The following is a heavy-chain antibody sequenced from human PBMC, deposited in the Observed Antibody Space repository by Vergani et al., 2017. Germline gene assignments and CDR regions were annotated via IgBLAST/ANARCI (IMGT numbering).Heavy chain of an antibody. D-gene: IGHD5-24*01. V-gene: IGHV1-69*01. CDR1: GGTFSSYA. CDR2: IIPIFGTA. J-gene: IGHJ4*02. Sequence: QVQLVQSGAEVKKPGSSVKVSCKASGGTFSSYAISWVRQAPGQGLEWMGGIIPIFGTANYAQKFQGRVTITADESTSTADMELSSLRSEDTAVYYCATERDGYNRSPLDYWGQGTLVTVSA. CDR3: ATERDGYNRSPLDY.